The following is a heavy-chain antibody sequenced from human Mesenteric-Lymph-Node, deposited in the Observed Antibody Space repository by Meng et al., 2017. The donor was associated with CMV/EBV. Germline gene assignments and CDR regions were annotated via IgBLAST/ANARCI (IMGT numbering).Heavy chain of an antibody. Sequence: SETLSLTCTLSGGSISSYYWNWIRQPRGKGLEWIGYIYYIGSTYYNPSLKSRVTISVDTSKNQFSLKLSSVTAADTAVYYCARLIPYYYDSSGYSPEGYFDYWGQGTLVTVSS. V-gene: IGHV4-59*08. D-gene: IGHD3-22*01. CDR2: IYYIGST. J-gene: IGHJ4*02. CDR1: GGSISSYY. CDR3: ARLIPYYYDSSGYSPEGYFDY.